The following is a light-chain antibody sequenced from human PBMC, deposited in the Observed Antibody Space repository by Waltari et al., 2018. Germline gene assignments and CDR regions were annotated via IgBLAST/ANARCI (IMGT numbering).Light chain of an antibody. CDR3: CSYAGGSTYV. CDR2: EGS. Sequence: QSALTQPASVSGSPGQSITISCPGTSSDGGSYNLVSWYQQHPGKAPKLMIYEGSKRPSGVSNRFSGSKSGNTASLTISGLQAEDEADYYCCSYAGGSTYVFGTGTKVTVL. J-gene: IGLJ1*01. CDR1: SSDGGSYNL. V-gene: IGLV2-23*01.